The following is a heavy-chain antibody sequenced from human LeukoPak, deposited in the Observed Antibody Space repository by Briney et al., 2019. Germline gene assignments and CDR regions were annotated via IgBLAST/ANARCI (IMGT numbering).Heavy chain of an antibody. Sequence: SETLSLTCAVYGGSFSGYYWSWIRQPPGKGLEWIGEINHSGSTNYNPSLKSRVTMSVDTSKDQFSLKLSSVTAADTAVYYCARVGYYDSSGYYPSNYFDYWGQGTLVTVSS. V-gene: IGHV4-34*01. CDR1: GGSFSGYY. CDR3: ARVGYYDSSGYYPSNYFDY. J-gene: IGHJ4*02. CDR2: INHSGST. D-gene: IGHD3-22*01.